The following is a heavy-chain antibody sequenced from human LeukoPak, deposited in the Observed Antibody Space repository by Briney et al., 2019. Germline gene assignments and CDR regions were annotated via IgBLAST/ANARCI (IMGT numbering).Heavy chain of an antibody. Sequence: GGSLRLSCAASGFTFSSYSMNWVRQAPGKGLEWVSSISSSSSYIYYADSVKGRFTISRDNAKNSLYLQMNSLRAEDTAVYYCARDPIVVVTAGGYFDYRGQGTLVTVSS. D-gene: IGHD2-21*02. CDR1: GFTFSSYS. CDR3: ARDPIVVVTAGGYFDY. J-gene: IGHJ4*02. V-gene: IGHV3-21*01. CDR2: ISSSSSYI.